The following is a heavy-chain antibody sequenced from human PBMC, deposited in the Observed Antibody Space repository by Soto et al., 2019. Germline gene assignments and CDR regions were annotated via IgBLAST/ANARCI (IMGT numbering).Heavy chain of an antibody. CDR2: IYYNGVA. CDR3: ARQYGYNYGHIEH. V-gene: IGHV4-39*01. Sequence: SETLSLTCTVSGGSISRIGYYWGWVRQPPGKGLEWIGSIYYNGVAHYSPSLETRLTISVDTSKNHFSLKLNFVTAADAAIYYCARQYGYNYGHIEHWGQGTVVTSPQ. D-gene: IGHD5-18*01. J-gene: IGHJ4*02. CDR1: GGSISRIGYY.